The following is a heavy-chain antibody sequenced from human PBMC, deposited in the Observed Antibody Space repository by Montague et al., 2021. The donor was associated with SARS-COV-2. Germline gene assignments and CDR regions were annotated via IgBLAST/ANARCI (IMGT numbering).Heavy chain of an antibody. CDR1: GGSVSSSPYY. CDR2: ISYSGRT. D-gene: IGHD3-10*01. CDR3: ASSYYYGSGTYVYNYYMDV. V-gene: IGHV4-39*01. Sequence: SETLSLTCTVSGGSVSSSPYYWGWIRQPPGRGLEWVGSISYSGRTYFXPSLKSRLTISVDSSENQFSLRLSSVTAADTAVYYCASSYYYGSGTYVYNYYMDVWGKGTTVTVSS. J-gene: IGHJ6*03.